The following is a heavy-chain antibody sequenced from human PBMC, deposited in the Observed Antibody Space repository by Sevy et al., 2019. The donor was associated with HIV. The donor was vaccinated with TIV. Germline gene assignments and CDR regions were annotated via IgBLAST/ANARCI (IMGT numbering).Heavy chain of an antibody. CDR2: FDPEDGRT. Sequence: ASVKVSCKVSGYTLSQLSMHWVRQAPGKGLEWVGTFDPEDGRTIYAQKFQGRVTMTEDTSTDTAYMELNSLNSEDTAVYYCATTKDYYDSSGYPFDSWGQGTQVTVSS. CDR3: ATTKDYYDSSGYPFDS. D-gene: IGHD3-22*01. J-gene: IGHJ4*02. V-gene: IGHV1-24*01. CDR1: GYTLSQLS.